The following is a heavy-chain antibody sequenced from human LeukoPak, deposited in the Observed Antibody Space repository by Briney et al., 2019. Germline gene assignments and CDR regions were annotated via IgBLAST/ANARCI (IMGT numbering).Heavy chain of an antibody. CDR2: ISYDGSNK. V-gene: IGHV3-30*03. Sequence: PGGSLRLSCAASGFTFSSYGMHWVRQAPGKGLEWVAVISYDGSNKYYADSVKGRFTISRDNSKNTLYLQMNSLRAEDTAVYYCARTSTTGTTLDAFDIWGQGTMVTVSS. CDR3: ARTSTTGTTLDAFDI. J-gene: IGHJ3*02. CDR1: GFTFSSYG. D-gene: IGHD1-1*01.